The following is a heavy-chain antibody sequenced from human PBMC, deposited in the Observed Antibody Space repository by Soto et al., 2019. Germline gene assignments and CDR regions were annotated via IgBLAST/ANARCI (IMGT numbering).Heavy chain of an antibody. D-gene: IGHD6-19*01. V-gene: IGHV3-30*18. CDR2: VSHDGRNT. Sequence: VQLVESGGGVVQPGRSLRLSCAASGFTFSDYAMHWIRQAPGKGLEWVAVVSHDGRNTHYADSVKGRFTISRDSSKNTVSLEMTSLRAEDTAVYYCEKGGRQWLVTSDFNYWGQGALVTVSS. CDR3: EKGGRQWLVTSDFNY. J-gene: IGHJ4*02. CDR1: GFTFSDYA.